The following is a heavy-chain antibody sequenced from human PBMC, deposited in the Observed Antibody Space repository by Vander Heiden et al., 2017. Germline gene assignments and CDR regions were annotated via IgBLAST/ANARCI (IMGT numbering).Heavy chain of an antibody. D-gene: IGHD5-12*01. CDR1: ADSISNYY. V-gene: IGHV4-59*01. CDR2: AYHSGST. J-gene: IGHJ4*02. Sequence: QLPESGPRLVKPSETLSLTCTVSADSISNYYWSWIRHSPGKGLEWIDFAYHSGSTNYNPSLKGRVTLSVDTSKNQFSLRLTSVTAADTAVYYCATSSSGASYTGYNNWGRGTQVIVSS. CDR3: ATSSSGASYTGYNN.